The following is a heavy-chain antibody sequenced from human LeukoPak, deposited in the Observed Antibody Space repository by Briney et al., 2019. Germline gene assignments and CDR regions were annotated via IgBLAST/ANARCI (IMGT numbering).Heavy chain of an antibody. D-gene: IGHD3-3*01. V-gene: IGHV4-4*07. CDR1: GGSITIYY. J-gene: IGHJ6*03. CDR3: ARVRSGYDYYYYYMDV. CDR2: IYTSGST. Sequence: TSETLSLTCTVSGGSITIYYWSWIRQPAGKGLEWIGRIYTSGSTNYNPSLKSRVTISVDTSKNQFSLKLSSVTAADTAVYYCARVRSGYDYYYYYMDVWGKGTTVTVSS.